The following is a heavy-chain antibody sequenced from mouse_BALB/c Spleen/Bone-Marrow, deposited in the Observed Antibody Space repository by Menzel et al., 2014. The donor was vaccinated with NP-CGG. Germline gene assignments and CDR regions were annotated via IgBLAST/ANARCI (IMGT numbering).Heavy chain of an antibody. CDR2: IYPGNSDA. V-gene: IGHV1-5*01. D-gene: IGHD2-4*01. J-gene: IGHJ3*01. Sequence: EVKLQESGTVLARPGASVKMSCKASGYSFISYWMHWVKQRPGQGLEWIGAIYPGNSDASYNQKVKGKAKLTAVTSASTAYKELISLTNEDSAVYYCTRWGVYDYDGGFAYWGQGTLVTVSA. CDR3: TRWGVYDYDGGFAY. CDR1: GYSFISYW.